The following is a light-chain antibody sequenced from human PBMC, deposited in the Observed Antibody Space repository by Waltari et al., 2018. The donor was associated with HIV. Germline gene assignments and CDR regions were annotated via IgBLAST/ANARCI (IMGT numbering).Light chain of an antibody. CDR2: GAS. CDR1: QDIRTD. J-gene: IGKJ2*01. Sequence: IQMTQSPSSLSASVGDRVTITFRASQDIRTDLGWFQQKPGKAPERLIYGASTLQSGVPSRFSGSGSGTEFTLTISTLQPADFATYYCLQHNSYPFTFGQGTKLEIK. CDR3: LQHNSYPFT. V-gene: IGKV1-17*01.